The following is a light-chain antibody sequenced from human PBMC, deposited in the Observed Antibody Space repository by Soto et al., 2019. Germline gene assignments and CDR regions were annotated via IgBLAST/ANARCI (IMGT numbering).Light chain of an antibody. J-gene: IGKJ5*01. Sequence: EVVLTQSTATLSLSPGERATLSCRASQSVNNYLAWYQQKPGQPPRLLIYDASNRATGIPARFSGSGSGTDLTLTISSLEPEDFAVYYCQQRSNWPPLTFGQGTRLEI. CDR1: QSVNNY. CDR3: QQRSNWPPLT. V-gene: IGKV3-11*01. CDR2: DAS.